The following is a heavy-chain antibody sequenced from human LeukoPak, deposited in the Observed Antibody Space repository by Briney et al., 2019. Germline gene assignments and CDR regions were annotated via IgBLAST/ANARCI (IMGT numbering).Heavy chain of an antibody. J-gene: IGHJ4*02. CDR1: GFTFSSYG. D-gene: IGHD1-26*01. V-gene: IGHV3-30*18. CDR2: ISYDGSNK. Sequence: GRSLRLSCAASGFTFSSYGMHWVRQAPGKGLEWVAVISYDGSNKYYADSVKGRFTISRDNSKNTLYLQMNSLRAEGTAVYYCAKDPRALIVGATLVDYWGQGTLVTVSS. CDR3: AKDPRALIVGATLVDY.